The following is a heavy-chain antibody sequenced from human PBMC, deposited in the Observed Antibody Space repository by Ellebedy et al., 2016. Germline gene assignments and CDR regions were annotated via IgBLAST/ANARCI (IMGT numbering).Heavy chain of an antibody. CDR2: INHSGST. CDR1: GGSFSGYY. V-gene: IGHV4-34*01. Sequence: SETLSLTCAVYGGSFSGYYWSWIRQPPGKGLEWIGEINHSGSTNYNPSLKSRVTISVDTSKNQFSLKLSSVTAADTAVYYCARGELGWGSFSGYFDYWGQGTLVTVSS. D-gene: IGHD1-26*01. CDR3: ARGELGWGSFSGYFDY. J-gene: IGHJ4*02.